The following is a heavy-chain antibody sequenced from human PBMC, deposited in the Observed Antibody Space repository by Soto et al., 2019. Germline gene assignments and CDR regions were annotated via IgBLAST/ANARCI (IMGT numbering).Heavy chain of an antibody. CDR1: GFSFSSYG. V-gene: IGHV3-33*01. CDR2: VYNDGSNK. J-gene: IGHJ4*02. D-gene: IGHD6-13*01. Sequence: QVQLVESGGGVVQSGSSLRLSCAGSGFSFSSYGMHWVRQAPGKGLEWVAIVYNDGSNKYYGDSVKGRFTISRDNSRNSVFLQMSSLRADDTAVYYCARAANLGFSSSWFMDYWGQGTRVTVSS. CDR3: ARAANLGFSSSWFMDY.